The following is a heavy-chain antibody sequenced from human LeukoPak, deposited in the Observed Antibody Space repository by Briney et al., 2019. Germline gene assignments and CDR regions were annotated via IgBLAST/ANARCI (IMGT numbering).Heavy chain of an antibody. CDR2: VNPNSGDT. CDR1: GYTFTGDY. Sequence: GASVKVSCKASGYTFTGDYIHWVRQAPGQGLEWMGWVNPNSGDTNYAQKFQGGVTMTRDTSISTAYLELGRLRFDDTAVYYCARGDRNWFDAWGQGTLVTVSS. J-gene: IGHJ5*02. V-gene: IGHV1-2*02. CDR3: ARGDRNWFDA. D-gene: IGHD2-21*01.